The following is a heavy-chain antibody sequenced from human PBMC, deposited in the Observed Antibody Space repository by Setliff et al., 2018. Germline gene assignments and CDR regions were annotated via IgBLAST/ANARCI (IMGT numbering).Heavy chain of an antibody. D-gene: IGHD3-16*02. CDR3: ARAANMMTFGGVIVMGDYYYYYGMDV. V-gene: IGHV4-30-4*08. CDR1: GGSISSGDYY. CDR2: IYYSGST. J-gene: IGHJ6*02. Sequence: PSETLSLTCTVSGGSISSGDYYWSWIRQPPGKGLEWIGYIYYSGSTYYNPSLKSRVTISVDTSKNQFSLKLSSVTAADTAVYYCARAANMMTFGGVIVMGDYYYYYGMDVWGQGTTVTVSS.